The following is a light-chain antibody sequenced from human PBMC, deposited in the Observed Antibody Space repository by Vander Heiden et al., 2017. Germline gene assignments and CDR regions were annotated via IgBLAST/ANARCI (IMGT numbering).Light chain of an antibody. Sequence: QSVLTPPPSASGTPGQRVTLSCSGGSSNIGSSTVNWYQQLPGTAPKLLICTNSQRPSGVPDRFSGSRSGTSASLAISGLQSEDEADYYCAAWDDSLNGPVFGGGTKLTVL. V-gene: IGLV1-44*01. CDR2: TNS. J-gene: IGLJ3*02. CDR1: SSNIGSST. CDR3: AAWDDSLNGPV.